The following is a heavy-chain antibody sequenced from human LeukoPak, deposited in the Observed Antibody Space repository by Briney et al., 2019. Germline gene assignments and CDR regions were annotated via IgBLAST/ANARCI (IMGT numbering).Heavy chain of an antibody. J-gene: IGHJ3*02. D-gene: IGHD4-17*01. CDR1: GFTFSSYG. CDR3: ATDHYARSAFDI. V-gene: IGHV1-24*01. CDR2: FDPEDGET. Sequence: GGSLRLSCTASGFTFSSYGMHWVRQAPGKGLEWMGGFDPEDGETIYAQKFQGRVTMTEDTSIDTAYMELSSLRSEDTAVYYCATDHYARSAFDIWGQGTMVTVSS.